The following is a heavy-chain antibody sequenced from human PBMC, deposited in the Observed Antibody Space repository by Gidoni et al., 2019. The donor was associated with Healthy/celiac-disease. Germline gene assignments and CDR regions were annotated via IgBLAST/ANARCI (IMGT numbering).Heavy chain of an antibody. CDR1: GGSISSSSYY. Sequence: QLQLQESGPGLVKPSETLSLTCTVSGGSISSSSYYWGWIRQPPGKGLEWIGSIYYSGSTYYNPSLKSRVTISVDPSKNQFSLKLSSVPAADTAVYYCATIKIIVDYDFWSGYYAPYYYGMDVWGQGTTVTVSS. CDR2: IYYSGST. V-gene: IGHV4-39*01. J-gene: IGHJ6*02. CDR3: ATIKIIVDYDFWSGYYAPYYYGMDV. D-gene: IGHD3-3*01.